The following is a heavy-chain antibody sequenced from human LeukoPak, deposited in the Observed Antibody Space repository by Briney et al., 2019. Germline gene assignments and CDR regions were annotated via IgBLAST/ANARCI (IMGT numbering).Heavy chain of an antibody. J-gene: IGHJ4*02. D-gene: IGHD5-18*01. Sequence: GGSLRLSCAASGFTFSDYYMSWIRQAPGKGLEWVSYISSSGSTIYYADSVKGRFTISRDNAKNSLYLQMNRLRAEDTAVYYCARGSGYSYGSSVNFDYWGQGTLVTVSS. CDR2: ISSSGSTI. V-gene: IGHV3-11*04. CDR1: GFTFSDYY. CDR3: ARGSGYSYGSSVNFDY.